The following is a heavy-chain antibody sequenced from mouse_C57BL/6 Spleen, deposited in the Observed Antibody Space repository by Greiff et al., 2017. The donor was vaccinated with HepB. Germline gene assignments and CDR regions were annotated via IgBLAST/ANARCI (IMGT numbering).Heavy chain of an antibody. CDR1: GFTFSDYG. D-gene: IGHD1-1*01. J-gene: IGHJ3*01. CDR3: ARRNYGSSSSWFAY. CDR2: ISSGSSTI. V-gene: IGHV5-17*01. Sequence: EVKLVESGGGLVKPGGSLKLSCAASGFTFSDYGMHWVRQAPEKGLEWVAYISSGSSTIYYADTVKGRVTISRDKAKNTLFLQMTSLRSEDTAMYYCARRNYGSSSSWFAYWGQGTLVTVSA.